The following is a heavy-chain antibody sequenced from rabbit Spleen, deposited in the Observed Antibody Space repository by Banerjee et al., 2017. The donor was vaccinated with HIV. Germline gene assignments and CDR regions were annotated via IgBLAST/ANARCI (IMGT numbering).Heavy chain of an antibody. CDR3: ARDLAGVIGWNFGW. Sequence: QSLEESGGDLVKPGASLTLTCTASGVSFSYSSYMCWVRQAPGKGLEWISCIAGSSSGFTFSATWAKGRFSFSKTSSTTVTLQMTSLTAADTATYFCARDLAGVIGWNFGWWGPGTLVTVS. CDR2: IAGSSSGFT. D-gene: IGHD4-1*01. J-gene: IGHJ6*01. V-gene: IGHV1S40*01. CDR1: GVSFSYSSY.